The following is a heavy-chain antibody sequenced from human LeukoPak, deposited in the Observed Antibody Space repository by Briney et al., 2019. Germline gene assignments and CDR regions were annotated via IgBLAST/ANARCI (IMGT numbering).Heavy chain of an antibody. J-gene: IGHJ3*02. V-gene: IGHV3-23*01. CDR2: ISGSGGST. CDR3: ATRDRLTIGYAFDI. Sequence: GGSLRLSCAASGFTFSSYAMSWVRQASGKGLEWVSAISGSGGSTYYADSVKGRFTISRDNSKNTLYLQMNSLRAEDTAVYYCATRDRLTIGYAFDIWGQGTMVTVSS. CDR1: GFTFSSYA. D-gene: IGHD4/OR15-4a*01.